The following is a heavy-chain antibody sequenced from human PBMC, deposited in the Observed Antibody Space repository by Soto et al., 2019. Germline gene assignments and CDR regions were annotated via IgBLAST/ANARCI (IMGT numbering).Heavy chain of an antibody. D-gene: IGHD2-15*01. CDR3: ASSHDYYCSGGSCYSPELDY. CDR1: GFTFSSYW. CDR2: IKQDGSEK. Sequence: GGSLRLSCAASGFTFSSYWMSWVRQAPGKGLEWVANIKQDGSEKYYGDSGKGRFSISRDNAKNSLYLQMNSLRAEDTAVYYCASSHDYYCSGGSCYSPELDYWGQGTLVTVSS. V-gene: IGHV3-7*01. J-gene: IGHJ4*02.